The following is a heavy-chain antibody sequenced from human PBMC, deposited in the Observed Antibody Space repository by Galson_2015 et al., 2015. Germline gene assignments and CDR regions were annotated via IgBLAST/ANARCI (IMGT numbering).Heavy chain of an antibody. CDR3: AREGSATATHQ. J-gene: IGHJ4*02. Sequence: SVKVCCKASGYTFTCYDINWVRQATGQGLEWMGWMNPNSGNTGYAQKFQGRVTMTRNTSISTAYMELSSLRSEDTAVYYCAREGSATATHQWGQGTLVTVSS. CDR2: MNPNSGNT. CDR1: GYTFTCYD. D-gene: IGHD2-15*01. V-gene: IGHV1-8*01.